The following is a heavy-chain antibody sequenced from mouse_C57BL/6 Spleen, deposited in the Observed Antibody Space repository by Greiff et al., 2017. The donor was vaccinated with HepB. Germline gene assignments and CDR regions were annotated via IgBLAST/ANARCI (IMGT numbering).Heavy chain of an antibody. D-gene: IGHD2-1*01. CDR2: ISYDGSN. J-gene: IGHJ1*03. V-gene: IGHV3-6*01. Sequence: EVQLQESGPGLVKPSQSLSLTCSVTGYSITSGYYWNWIRQFPGNKLEWMGYISYDGSNNYNPSLKNRISITRDTSKNQFFLKLNSVTTEDTATYYCARVGNPHYWYFDVWGTGTTVTVSS. CDR3: ARVGNPHYWYFDV. CDR1: GYSITSGYY.